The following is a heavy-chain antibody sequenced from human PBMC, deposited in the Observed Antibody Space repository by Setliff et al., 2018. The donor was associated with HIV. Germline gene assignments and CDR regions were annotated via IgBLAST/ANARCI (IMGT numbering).Heavy chain of an antibody. D-gene: IGHD1-1*01. CDR2: TYYRSKWYY. CDR1: GDSVSGNSVS. V-gene: IGHV6-1*01. CDR3: VRENDQLDGFDF. Sequence: PSQTLSLTCVISGDSVSGNSVSWNWIRQSPSRGLEWLGRTYYRSKWYYQYALSLKSRISINPDTSKNQFSLQLNSVTPEDTGLYYCVRENDQLDGFDFWGQGTMVTVSS. J-gene: IGHJ3*01.